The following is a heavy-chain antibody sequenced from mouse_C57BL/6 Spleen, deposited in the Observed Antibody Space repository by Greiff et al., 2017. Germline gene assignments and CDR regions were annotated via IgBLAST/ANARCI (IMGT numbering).Heavy chain of an antibody. D-gene: IGHD1-1*01. CDR3: ACWDYGSSYGYFDV. CDR1: GYAFSSYW. CDR2: IYPGDGDT. V-gene: IGHV1-80*01. J-gene: IGHJ1*03. Sequence: VQLQQSGAELVKPGASVKISCKASGYAFSSYWMNWVKQRPGKGLEWIGQIYPGDGDTNYNGKFKGKATLTADKSSSTAYMQLSSLTSEDSAVYFCACWDYGSSYGYFDVWGTGTTVTVSS.